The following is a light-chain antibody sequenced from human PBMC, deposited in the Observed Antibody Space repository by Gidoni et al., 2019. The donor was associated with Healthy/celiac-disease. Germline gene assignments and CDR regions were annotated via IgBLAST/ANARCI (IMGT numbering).Light chain of an antibody. J-gene: IGKJ2*01. CDR2: GAS. V-gene: IGKV3-20*01. Sequence: EDVSTQSPGTLSLSPGERATLSCRASQSVSSSYLAWYQQKPGQAPRLLIYGASSRATGIPDRFSGSGSGTDFTLTISRLEPEDFALYYCQQYGSSPYTFGQGTKLEI. CDR1: QSVSSSY. CDR3: QQYGSSPYT.